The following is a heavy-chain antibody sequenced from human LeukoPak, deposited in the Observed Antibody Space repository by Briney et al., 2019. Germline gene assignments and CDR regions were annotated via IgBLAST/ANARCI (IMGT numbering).Heavy chain of an antibody. J-gene: IGHJ3*02. CDR3: ARDIVYGDYRDAFDI. CDR1: GGSISSYY. CDR2: IYYSGST. Sequence: SESLSLTCTVSGGSISSYYWSWIRRPPGKGLEWIGYIYYSGSTNYNPSLKSRVTISVDTSKNQFSLKLSSVTAADTAVYYCARDIVYGDYRDAFDIWGQGTMVTVSS. V-gene: IGHV4-59*01. D-gene: IGHD4-17*01.